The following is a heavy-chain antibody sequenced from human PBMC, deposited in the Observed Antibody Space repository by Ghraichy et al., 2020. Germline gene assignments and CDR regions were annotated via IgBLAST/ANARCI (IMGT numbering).Heavy chain of an antibody. CDR2: ISSNGGST. Sequence: GGSLRLSCAASGFTFSSYAMHWVRQAPGKGLEYVSAISSNGGSTYYANSVKGRFTISRDNSKNTLYLQMGSLRAEDMAVYYCARGVGRWLQFDDAFDIWGQGTMVTVSS. V-gene: IGHV3-64*01. D-gene: IGHD5-24*01. J-gene: IGHJ3*02. CDR1: GFTFSSYA. CDR3: ARGVGRWLQFDDAFDI.